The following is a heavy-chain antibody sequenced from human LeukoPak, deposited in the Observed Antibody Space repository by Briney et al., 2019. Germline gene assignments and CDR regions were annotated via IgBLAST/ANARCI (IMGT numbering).Heavy chain of an antibody. CDR1: GFTFSSYA. CDR2: ISGSGGST. V-gene: IGHV3-23*01. J-gene: IGHJ4*02. Sequence: PGGSLRLSCAASGFTFSSYAMTWVRQAPGKGLEWVSAISGSGGSTYYTDSVKGRFTISRDNSNNTLSLQMSTLRAEDMAVYYCARHATSRYYSATYDWGQGTLVTVFS. D-gene: IGHD3-22*01. CDR3: ARHATSRYYSATYD.